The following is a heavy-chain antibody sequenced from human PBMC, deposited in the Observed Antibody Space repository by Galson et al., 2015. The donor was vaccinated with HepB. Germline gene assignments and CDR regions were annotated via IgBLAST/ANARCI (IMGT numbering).Heavy chain of an antibody. CDR2: ISESDRST. J-gene: IGHJ4*02. D-gene: IGHD1-7*01. CDR3: AKGGFDNWNYLFDY. V-gene: IGHV3-23*01. CDR1: GFNFRNSA. Sequence: SLRLSCAASGFNFRNSAMSWVRQAPGKGLEWVSDISESDRSTHYADSVRGRFTISRDNSKNMLYLQMNSLRAEDAAVYFCAKGGFDNWNYLFDYWGQGTLVAVSS.